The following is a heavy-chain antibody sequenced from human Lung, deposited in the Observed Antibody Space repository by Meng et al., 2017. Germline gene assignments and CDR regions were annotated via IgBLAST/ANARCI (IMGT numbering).Heavy chain of an antibody. CDR1: GGSISSYP. V-gene: IGHV4-4*07. J-gene: IGHJ4*02. Sequence: DAGLGEPLAPLSLTLVASGGSISSYPLGWGRQPAGKGWEWSGSISTSGSTDYNPPLQSRVTIAADTSQNQFSLQLLSMTAADTAEYYCARDRWGRGVVDHWGQGSLVTVSS. CDR2: ISTSGST. CDR3: ARDRWGRGVVDH. D-gene: IGHD2-21*02.